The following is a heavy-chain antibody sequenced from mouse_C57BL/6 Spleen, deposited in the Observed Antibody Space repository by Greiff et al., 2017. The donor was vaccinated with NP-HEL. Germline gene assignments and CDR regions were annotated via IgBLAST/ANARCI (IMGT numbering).Heavy chain of an antibody. CDR2: IYPRSGNT. CDR3: ARTDYGSSYGYFDV. V-gene: IGHV1-81*01. Sequence: VKLMESGAELARPGASVKLSCKASGYTFTSYGISWVKQRTGQGLEWIGEIYPRSGNTYYNEKFKGKATLTADKSSSTAYMELRSLTSEDSAVYFCARTDYGSSYGYFDVWGTGTTVTVSS. CDR1: GYTFTSYG. J-gene: IGHJ1*03. D-gene: IGHD1-1*01.